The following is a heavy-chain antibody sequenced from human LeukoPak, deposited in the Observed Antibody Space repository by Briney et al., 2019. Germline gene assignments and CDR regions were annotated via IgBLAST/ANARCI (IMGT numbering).Heavy chain of an antibody. Sequence: GGSLRLSCAASGFTLSSYWMSWVRQAPGKGLEGVANIKQEGSQKYYVDSVKGRFTISRDNAKNSLYLQMHSVKAEDTAVYYCAAGGAFDIWGQGTMVTVSS. CDR1: GFTLSSYW. CDR2: IKQEGSQK. V-gene: IGHV3-7*01. D-gene: IGHD3-10*01. J-gene: IGHJ3*02. CDR3: AAGGAFDI.